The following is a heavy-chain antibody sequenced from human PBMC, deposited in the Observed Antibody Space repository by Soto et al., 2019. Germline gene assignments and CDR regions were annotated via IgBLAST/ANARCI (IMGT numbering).Heavy chain of an antibody. D-gene: IGHD3-3*01. Sequence: PSETLSLTCSVSVYSISSGYYWGLIRQPPGKGLEWIGSIYHSGSTYYNPSLKSRVTISVDTSKNQFSLKLSSVTAADTAVYYCASLNYDFWSGFRGRGYNWFDPWGQGTLVTVSS. CDR2: IYHSGST. J-gene: IGHJ5*02. V-gene: IGHV4-38-2*01. CDR1: VYSISSGYY. CDR3: ASLNYDFWSGFRGRGYNWFDP.